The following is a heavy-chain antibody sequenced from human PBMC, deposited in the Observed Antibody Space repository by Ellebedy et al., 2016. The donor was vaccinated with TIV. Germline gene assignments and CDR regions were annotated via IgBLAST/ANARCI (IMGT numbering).Heavy chain of an antibody. CDR3: AREGGVSGYDLH. Sequence: ASVKVSCKAFGGTFSTYALNWVRQAPGQGLEWIGAFLPMFGTATSAQKFQGRVPITADESMTTAYMDLSSLRSDDTAVYSCAREGGVSGYDLHWGQGTLVTVSS. D-gene: IGHD2-15*01. CDR1: GGTFSTYA. CDR2: FLPMFGTA. J-gene: IGHJ4*02. V-gene: IGHV1-69*13.